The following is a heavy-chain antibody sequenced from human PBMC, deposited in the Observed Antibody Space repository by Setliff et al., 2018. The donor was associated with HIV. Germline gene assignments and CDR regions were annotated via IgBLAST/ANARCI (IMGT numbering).Heavy chain of an antibody. Sequence: SSETLSLTCPVSGDSTSSYYWSWIRQPPGKGLEWIGYIYTTGSTNYNPSLKSRVTISLDTSKNQLSLKLSSVTAADTAVYYCAHYYYDTSGQPFDYWGQVTLVTVSS. CDR3: AHYYYDTSGQPFDY. D-gene: IGHD3-22*01. CDR1: GDSTSSYY. J-gene: IGHJ4*02. CDR2: IYTTGST. V-gene: IGHV4-4*09.